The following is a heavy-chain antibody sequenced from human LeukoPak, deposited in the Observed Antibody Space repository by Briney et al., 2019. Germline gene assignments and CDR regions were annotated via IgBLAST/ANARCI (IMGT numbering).Heavy chain of an antibody. J-gene: IGHJ5*01. D-gene: IGHD3-3*01. CDR1: GDSVSSNTAA. CDR3: ARDPSDDQGFDC. Sequence: SQTLSLTCALSGDSVSSNTAAWYWIRQSPSRGLEWLGRTYYRSKWTYEYAESVRSRITINVDTSKDQFSLHLNSVTPEDTAVYYCARDPSDDQGFDCWGQGTLVTVSP. CDR2: TYYRSKWTY. V-gene: IGHV6-1*01.